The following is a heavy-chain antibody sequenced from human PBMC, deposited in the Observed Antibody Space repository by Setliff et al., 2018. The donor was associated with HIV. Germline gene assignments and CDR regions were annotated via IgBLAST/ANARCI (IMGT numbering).Heavy chain of an antibody. CDR3: ARGLVGVSRTGLAY. CDR2: IFYSGRA. J-gene: IGHJ4*02. V-gene: IGHV4-39*01. CDR1: DVSIRSSDYY. D-gene: IGHD1-26*01. Sequence: SETLSLTCTVSDVSIRSSDYYWGWIRQPPGKGLEWIGSIFYSGRAFYNPSLKSRVTMSVDTSKNQFSLKLSSVTAADTAVYYCARGLVGVSRTGLAYWGQGILVTVSS.